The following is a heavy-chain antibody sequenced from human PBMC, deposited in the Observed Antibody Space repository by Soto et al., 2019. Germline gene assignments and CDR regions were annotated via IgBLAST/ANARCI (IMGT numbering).Heavy chain of an antibody. D-gene: IGHD5-18*01. CDR3: ARSVDTDMVTRTYNWFDP. V-gene: IGHV1-69*06. J-gene: IGHJ5*02. Sequence: QVQLVQSGAEVKKPGSSVKVSCKASGGTFSSYAISWVRQAPGQGLEWMGGIIPIFGTANYAQKFQGRVTITADKSTSTAYMELSSLRSEDTAVYYCARSVDTDMVTRTYNWFDPWGQGTLVTVSS. CDR1: GGTFSSYA. CDR2: IIPIFGTA.